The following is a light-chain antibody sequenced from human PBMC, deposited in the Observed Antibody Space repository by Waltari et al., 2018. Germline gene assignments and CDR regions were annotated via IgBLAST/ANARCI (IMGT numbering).Light chain of an antibody. CDR2: KAS. CDR3: QQYNTYSPGPT. CDR1: QSILTW. Sequence: DIQMTQSPSTLSASVGDRVTITCRASQSILTWLAWYRQKPGKAPRLLMYKASSLQSGVPPRFSGSGSGTEFTLTISSLQPDDFATYYCQQYNTYSPGPTFGGGTKVEIK. V-gene: IGKV1-5*03. J-gene: IGKJ4*01.